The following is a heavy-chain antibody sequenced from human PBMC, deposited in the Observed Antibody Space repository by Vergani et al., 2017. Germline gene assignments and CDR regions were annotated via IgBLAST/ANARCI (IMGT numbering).Heavy chain of an antibody. CDR3: AKEETEYSSSQRYFDSEEYYFDY. CDR2: LYSVVSST. J-gene: IGHJ4*02. Sequence: EVQLLESGGGLVQTGGSLRLSCAASGFTFSSYAMSWVRQAPGKGLEWVSVLYSVVSSTYYADSVKGRFTISRDTSKNTLSLKMNSLRAEDTAVYYCAKEETEYSSSQRYFDSEEYYFDYWGQGTLVTVSS. D-gene: IGHD6-6*01. V-gene: IGHV3-23*03. CDR1: GFTFSSYA.